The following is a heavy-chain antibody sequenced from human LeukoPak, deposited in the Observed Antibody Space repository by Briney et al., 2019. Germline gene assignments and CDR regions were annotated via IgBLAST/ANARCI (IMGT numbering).Heavy chain of an antibody. CDR3: AREPTD. CDR1: GFTFSSYS. V-gene: IGHV3-21*01. D-gene: IGHD2-21*02. CDR2: ISSSGSYI. Sequence: AGGSLRLSCAAAGFTFSSYSMNWVRQTAGKGLEWVSSISSSGSYIYYADSVKGRFTISRDNAKNSLFLQMNSLRAEDTAVYYCAREPTDWGQGTLVTVSS. J-gene: IGHJ4*02.